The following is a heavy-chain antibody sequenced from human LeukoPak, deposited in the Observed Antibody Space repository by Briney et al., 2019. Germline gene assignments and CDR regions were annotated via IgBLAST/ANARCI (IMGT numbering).Heavy chain of an antibody. CDR1: GFTFSSTS. J-gene: IGHJ5*02. Sequence: GGSLRLSCAASGFTFSSTSMNWVRQAPGKGLEWVSSISSGSSYIFYADSVKGRFTISRDNAKNSLYLQMNSLRAEDTAVYYCARSPNCGGDCSWGQGTLVTVSS. V-gene: IGHV3-21*01. D-gene: IGHD2-21*02. CDR3: ARSPNCGGDCS. CDR2: ISSGSSYI.